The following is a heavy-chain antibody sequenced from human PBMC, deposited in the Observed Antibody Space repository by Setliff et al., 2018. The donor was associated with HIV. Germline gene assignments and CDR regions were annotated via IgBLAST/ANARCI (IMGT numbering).Heavy chain of an antibody. J-gene: IGHJ5*02. V-gene: IGHV4-39*02. Sequence: SETLSLTCSVSGGSISSSAYYWGWIRQPPGKGLEWIGNIYYSGTIYYNPSLKSRVTISVDTSKNHFSLKLNSVTAADTAVYYCASRVYYYDSNNFLREEGFDPWGQGTLVTVS. CDR1: GGSISSSAYY. CDR3: ASRVYYYDSNNFLREEGFDP. D-gene: IGHD3-22*01. CDR2: IYYSGTI.